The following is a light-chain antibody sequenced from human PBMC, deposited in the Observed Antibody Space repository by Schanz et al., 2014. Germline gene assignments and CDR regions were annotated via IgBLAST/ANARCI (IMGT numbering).Light chain of an antibody. CDR1: SSDVGGYNY. V-gene: IGLV2-14*01. CDR2: EVN. Sequence: QSALTQPRSVSGSPGQSVTISCTGTSSDVGGYNYVSWYQQHPGKAPKLMIYEVNKRPSGVSNRFSGSKSGNTASLTISGLQAEDEADYYCSSYTSSSTLVFGGGTKLTVL. J-gene: IGLJ2*01. CDR3: SSYTSSSTLV.